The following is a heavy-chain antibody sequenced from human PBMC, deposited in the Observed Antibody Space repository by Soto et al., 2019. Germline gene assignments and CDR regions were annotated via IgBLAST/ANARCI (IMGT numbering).Heavy chain of an antibody. CDR3: ARAFVLVTSATVAFDI. CDR2: INPGEGYT. J-gene: IGHJ3*02. CDR1: GYTFTAYH. Sequence: QVQLVQSGAEVKKPGASVKVSCKASGYTFTAYHIHWVRQAPGQGLEWVGTINPGEGYTTYGQKLQGRLTLTRDTSTSTLYMELSSLRPDDTAIYYCARAFVLVTSATVAFDIWGQGTLVAVSS. D-gene: IGHD2-15*01. V-gene: IGHV1-46*04.